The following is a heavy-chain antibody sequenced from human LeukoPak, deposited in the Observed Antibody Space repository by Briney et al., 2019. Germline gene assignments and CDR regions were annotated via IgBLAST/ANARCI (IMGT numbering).Heavy chain of an antibody. J-gene: IGHJ4*02. CDR3: VSDHTGHDDY. CDR2: INSDGSTT. D-gene: IGHD1-1*01. CDR1: GFTFSSYW. Sequence: QPGGSLRLSCVASGFTFSSYWMHWVRQAPGKGLVWVSRINSDGSTTTYADSVRGRFTISRDNAKNTLHLQMNSLRVEDTAVYYCVSDHTGHDDYWGQGTLVTVSS. V-gene: IGHV3-74*01.